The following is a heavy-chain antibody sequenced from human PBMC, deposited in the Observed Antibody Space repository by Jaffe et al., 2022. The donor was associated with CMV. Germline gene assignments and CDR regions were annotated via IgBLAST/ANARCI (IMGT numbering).Heavy chain of an antibody. CDR1: GFTFSSYS. Sequence: EVQLVESGGGLVQPGGSLRLSCAASGFTFSSYSMNWVRQAPGKGLEWVSYISSSSSTIYYADSVKGRFTISRDNAKNSLYLQMNSLRDEDTAVYYCARESRGMSGSYSDYWGQGTLVTVSS. CDR2: ISSSSSTI. D-gene: IGHD1-26*01. J-gene: IGHJ4*02. CDR3: ARESRGMSGSYSDY. V-gene: IGHV3-48*02.